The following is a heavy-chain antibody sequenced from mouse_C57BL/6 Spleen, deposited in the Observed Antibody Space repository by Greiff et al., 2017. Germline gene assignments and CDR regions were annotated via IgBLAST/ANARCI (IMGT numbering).Heavy chain of an antibody. Sequence: QVQLQQSGAELVRPGTSVKVSCKASGYAFTNYLIEWVKQRPGQGLEWIGVINPGSGGTNYNEKFKGKATLTADKSSSTAYMQLSSLTSADSAVYFCARAAQATLYFDYWGQGTTLTVSS. CDR1: GYAFTNYL. J-gene: IGHJ2*01. V-gene: IGHV1-54*01. CDR2: INPGSGGT. CDR3: ARAAQATLYFDY. D-gene: IGHD3-2*02.